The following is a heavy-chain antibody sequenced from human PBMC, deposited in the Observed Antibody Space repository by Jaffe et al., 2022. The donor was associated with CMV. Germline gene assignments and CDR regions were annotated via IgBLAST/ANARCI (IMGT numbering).Heavy chain of an antibody. CDR3: AKEGAGYCSSTSCQYYYYYYMDV. CDR2: ISGSGGST. Sequence: EVQLVESGGGLVQPGGSLRLSCAASGFTFSSYAMSWVRQAPGKGLEWVSAISGSGGSTYYADSVKGRFTISRDNSKNTLYLQMNSLRAEDTAVYYCAKEGAGYCSSTSCQYYYYYYMDVWGKGTTVTVSS. J-gene: IGHJ6*03. V-gene: IGHV3-23*04. D-gene: IGHD2-2*01. CDR1: GFTFSSYA.